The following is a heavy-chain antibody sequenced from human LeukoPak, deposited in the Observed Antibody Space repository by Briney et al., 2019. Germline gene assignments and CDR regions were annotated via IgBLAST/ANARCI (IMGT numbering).Heavy chain of an antibody. CDR2: IYYSGST. CDR1: GGSISSSSYY. D-gene: IGHD2-2*01. J-gene: IGHJ6*03. CDR3: ATGGCSSTSCYRRYYYYMDV. V-gene: IGHV4-39*07. Sequence: SETLSLTCTVSGGSISSSSYYWGWIRQPPGKGLEWIGSIYYSGSTNYNPSLKSRVTISVDTSKNQFSLKLSSVTAADTAVYYCATGGCSSTSCYRRYYYYMDVWGKGTTVTVSS.